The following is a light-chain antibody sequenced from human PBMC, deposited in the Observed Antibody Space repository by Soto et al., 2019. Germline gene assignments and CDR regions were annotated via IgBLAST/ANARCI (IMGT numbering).Light chain of an antibody. J-gene: IGKJ4*01. CDR1: QSISYSSINKNY. V-gene: IGKV4-1*01. CDR3: QQYFSSPLT. Sequence: DIVMTQSPDSLALSLGERATIHCKSSQSISYSSINKNYLAWYKQRPGQPPKVLFYWASTRQSGVPDRLSASGSGTDFTLIITSLQEEDVAVYYCQQYFSSPLTFGAGTKVEIX. CDR2: WAS.